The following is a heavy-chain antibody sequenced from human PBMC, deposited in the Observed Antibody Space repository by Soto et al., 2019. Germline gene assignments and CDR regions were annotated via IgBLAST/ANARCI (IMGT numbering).Heavy chain of an antibody. J-gene: IGHJ4*02. CDR2: IWYDGSNK. D-gene: IGHD1-1*01. CDR1: GFTFSSYG. CDR3: AREGKYNWNDDDWGNFDY. V-gene: IGHV3-33*01. Sequence: QVQLVESGGGVVQPGRSLRLSCAASGFTFSSYGMHWVRQAPGKGLEWVAVIWYDGSNKYYADSVKGRFTISRDNSKNTLYLQMNSLRAEDTAVYYCAREGKYNWNDDDWGNFDYWGQGTLVTVSS.